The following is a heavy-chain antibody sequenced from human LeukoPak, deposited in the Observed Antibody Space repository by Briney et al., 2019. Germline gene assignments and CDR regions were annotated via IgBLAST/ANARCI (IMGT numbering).Heavy chain of an antibody. D-gene: IGHD4-23*01. CDR1: GYTFTSYD. CDR2: MNPNSGNT. V-gene: IGHV1-8*01. CDR3: ARGGDYGGDSNWYFDL. J-gene: IGHJ2*01. Sequence: GASVKVSCKASGYTFTSYDINWVRQATGQGLEWMGWMNPNSGNTGYAQKFQGRVTMTRNTSISTAYMELSSLRSEDTAVYYCARGGDYGGDSNWYFDLWGRGTLVTVSS.